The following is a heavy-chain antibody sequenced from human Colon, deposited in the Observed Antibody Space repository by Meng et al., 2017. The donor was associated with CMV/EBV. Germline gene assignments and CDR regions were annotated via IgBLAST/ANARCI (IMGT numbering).Heavy chain of an antibody. CDR2: ISAYNGNT. V-gene: IGHV1-18*01. J-gene: IGHJ4*02. Sequence: SCKASGYTFTSYGISWVRQAPGQELEWMRWISAYNGNTIYAQKLQGRVTMTTDTSTSTAYMELRSLRSDDTAVYYCARRGSSGWPDYWGQGTLVTVSS. CDR1: GYTFTSYG. D-gene: IGHD6-19*01. CDR3: ARRGSSGWPDY.